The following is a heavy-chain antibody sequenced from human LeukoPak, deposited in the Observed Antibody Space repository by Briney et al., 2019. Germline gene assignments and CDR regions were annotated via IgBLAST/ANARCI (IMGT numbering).Heavy chain of an antibody. V-gene: IGHV4-30-2*01. CDR3: ARGEYYGSGALGAFDI. J-gene: IGHJ3*02. CDR2: IYHSGST. Sequence: KSSETLSLTCAVSGGSISSGGYSWSWIRQPPGKGLEWIGYIYHSGSTYYNPSLKSRVTISVDRSKNQFSLKLSSVTAADTAVYYCARGEYYGSGALGAFDIWGQGTMVTVSS. CDR1: GGSISSGGYS. D-gene: IGHD3-10*01.